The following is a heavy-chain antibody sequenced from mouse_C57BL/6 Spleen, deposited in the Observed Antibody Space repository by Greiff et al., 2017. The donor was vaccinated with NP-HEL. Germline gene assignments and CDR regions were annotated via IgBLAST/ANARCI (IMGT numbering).Heavy chain of an antibody. CDR3: ARNAADYYGSSYAYAMDY. J-gene: IGHJ4*01. V-gene: IGHV2-2*01. CDR1: GFSLTSYG. CDR2: IWSGGST. Sequence: QVQLQQSGPGLVQPSQSLSITCTVSGFSLTSYGVHWVRQSPGKGLEWLGVIWSGGSTDYNAAFISRLSISKDNSKSQVFVKMNSLQADDTAIYYCARNAADYYGSSYAYAMDYWGQGTSVTVSS. D-gene: IGHD1-1*01.